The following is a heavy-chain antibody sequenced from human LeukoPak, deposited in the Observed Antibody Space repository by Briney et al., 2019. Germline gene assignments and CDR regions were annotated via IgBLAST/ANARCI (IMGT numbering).Heavy chain of an antibody. CDR3: ARRLTTVTTHYYYYYDMDV. CDR1: GGSFSGNY. J-gene: IGHJ6*04. D-gene: IGHD4-17*01. CDR2: INNSGSI. V-gene: IGHV4-34*01. Sequence: PSETLSLTCAVDGGSFSGNYWWWLRQPAGRRLGWFGEINNSGSINYNPSLKGRFTISVDTSKNQFSLELSSVAAADTAVYYCARRLTTVTTHYYYYYDMDVWGEGNTVTVSS.